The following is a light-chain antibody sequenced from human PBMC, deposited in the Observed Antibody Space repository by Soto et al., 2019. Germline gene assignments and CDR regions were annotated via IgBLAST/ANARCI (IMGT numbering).Light chain of an antibody. CDR3: CSYTGATTAYV. CDR1: RNDVGNYNL. J-gene: IGLJ1*01. V-gene: IGLV2-23*01. CDR2: EDS. Sequence: QSALTQPASVSGSPGQSITVSCTGSRNDVGNYNLVSWYPQSPGKAPKLLIYEDSKRPSGVSNRFSGSKSGDTASLTISGLQTEDEADYYCCSYTGATTAYVFGTGTKVTVL.